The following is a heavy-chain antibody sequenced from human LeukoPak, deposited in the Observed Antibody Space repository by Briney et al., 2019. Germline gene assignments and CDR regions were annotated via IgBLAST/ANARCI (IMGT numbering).Heavy chain of an antibody. CDR1: GFTFSSYW. V-gene: IGHV3-74*01. J-gene: IGHJ6*02. Sequence: GGSLRLSCVASGFTFSSYWMHWVRQDPRKGLVWVSRISGDGRNINYADSVRGRFTISRDNAKSTLYLQMNTLRVEDTAVYYCTRDLMDYDVSTGLHHYYMDVWGQGTTVTVSS. CDR2: ISGDGRNI. D-gene: IGHD3-9*01. CDR3: TRDLMDYDVSTGLHHYYMDV.